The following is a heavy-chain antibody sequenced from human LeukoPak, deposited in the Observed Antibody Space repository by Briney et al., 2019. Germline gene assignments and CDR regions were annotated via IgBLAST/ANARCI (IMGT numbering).Heavy chain of an antibody. CDR2: ISAYNGNT. CDR1: GYTFTSYG. V-gene: IGHV1-18*04. D-gene: IGHD3-9*01. J-gene: IGHJ4*02. CDR3: ARDSPYYDILTGYYIGDY. Sequence: ASVKVSCKASGYTFTSYGISWVRQAPGQGLEWMGWISAYNGNTNYAQKLQGRVTMTTDTSTSTAYMEPRSLRSDDTAVYYCARDSPYYDILTGYYIGDYWGQGTLVTVSS.